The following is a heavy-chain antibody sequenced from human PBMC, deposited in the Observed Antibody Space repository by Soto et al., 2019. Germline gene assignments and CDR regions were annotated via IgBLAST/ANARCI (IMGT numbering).Heavy chain of an antibody. CDR2: IGTAGDT. V-gene: IGHV3-13*01. Sequence: GGSLRLSCAASGVTFSSYDMHWVRQATGKGLEWVSAIGTAGDTYYPGSVKGRFTISRENAKNSLYLQMNSLRAGDTAVYYCARGGGNGVYYYYYGMDVWGQGTTVTVSS. CDR3: ARGGGNGVYYYYYGMDV. J-gene: IGHJ6*02. CDR1: GVTFSSYD. D-gene: IGHD2-8*01.